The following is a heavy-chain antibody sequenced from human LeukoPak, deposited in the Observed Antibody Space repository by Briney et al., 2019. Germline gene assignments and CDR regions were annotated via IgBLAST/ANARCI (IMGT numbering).Heavy chain of an antibody. CDR3: ARDRGTWNDDGFDY. V-gene: IGHV1-46*01. CDR1: GYTFTSYY. Sequence: ASVKVSCKASGYTFTSYYMHWVRQAPGQGLEWMGIINPSGGSTSYAQKFQGRVTMTRDTSISTAYMELSRLRSDDTAVYYCARDRGTWNDDGFDYWGQGTLVTVSS. D-gene: IGHD1-1*01. CDR2: INPSGGST. J-gene: IGHJ4*02.